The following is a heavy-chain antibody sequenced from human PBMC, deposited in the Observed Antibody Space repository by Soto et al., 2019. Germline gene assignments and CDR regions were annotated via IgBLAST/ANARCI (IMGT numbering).Heavy chain of an antibody. CDR2: ISKSDYT. J-gene: IGHJ4*02. CDR1: GFAFNNYG. D-gene: IGHD2-2*01. CDR3: AREDSIIIPDVSDF. V-gene: IGHV3-21*01. Sequence: LRLSCTVSGFAFNNYGINWVRQAPGKGLEWVSSISKSDYTYYSDSVTGRFTISRDNAKNSVSLQMNTLRVEDTAVYYCAREDSIIIPDVSDFWGQGTLVTVYS.